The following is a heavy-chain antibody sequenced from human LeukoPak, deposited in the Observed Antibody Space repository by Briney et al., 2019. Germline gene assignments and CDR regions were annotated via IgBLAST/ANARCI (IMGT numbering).Heavy chain of an antibody. J-gene: IGHJ2*01. CDR2: IYWNDDK. V-gene: IGHV2-5*01. D-gene: IGHD3-16*01. CDR3: AHSGVMITFGGEREDWYFDL. Sequence: GPTLVKPTQTLTLTCTFSGFSLSTSGVGVGWIRQPPGKALEWLALIYWNDDKRYSPSLKSRLTITKDTSKNQVVLTMTNMDPVDTATYYCAHSGVMITFGGEREDWYFDLWGRGTLVTVSS. CDR1: GFSLSTSGVG.